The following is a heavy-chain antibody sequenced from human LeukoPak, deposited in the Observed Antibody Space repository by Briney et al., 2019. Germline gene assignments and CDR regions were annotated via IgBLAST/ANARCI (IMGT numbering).Heavy chain of an antibody. CDR2: ISSSSSTI. CDR3: AASTDFWSVTFDI. Sequence: GGSLRLSCAASGFTFSSYSMNWVRQAPGKGLEWVSYISSSSSTIYYADSVKGRFTISRDNAKNSLYLQTNSLRAEDTAVYYCAASTDFWSVTFDIWGQGTMVTVSS. V-gene: IGHV3-48*01. J-gene: IGHJ3*02. CDR1: GFTFSSYS. D-gene: IGHD3-3*01.